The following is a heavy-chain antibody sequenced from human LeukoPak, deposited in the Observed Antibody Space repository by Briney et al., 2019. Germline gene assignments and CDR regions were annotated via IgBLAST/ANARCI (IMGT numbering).Heavy chain of an antibody. V-gene: IGHV3-23*01. J-gene: IGHJ4*02. D-gene: IGHD3-22*01. CDR2: ISNDGGGT. CDR3: AKGSSGYFFDL. CDR1: GFIFNNYG. Sequence: GGSLRLSCAASGFIFNNYGLVWVRQAPGKGLEWVSAISNDGGGTTYADFVKVRFSVSRDNSKNTLFLQMNSLRAEDTALYYCAKGSSGYFFDLWGQGTLVTVSS.